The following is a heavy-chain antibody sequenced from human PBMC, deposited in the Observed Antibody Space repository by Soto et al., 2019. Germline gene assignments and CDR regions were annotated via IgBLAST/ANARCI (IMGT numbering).Heavy chain of an antibody. J-gene: IGHJ6*02. CDR3: AREDEPYYYGMDF. Sequence: QVQLVESGGGVVQPGRSLRLSCAASGFTFSSYAMHWVRQAPGKGLEWVAVISYDGSNKYYADSVKGRFTISRANSKNTLYLEMNSLRAEDTAVYYCAREDEPYYYGMDFWGQGTTVTVSS. CDR1: GFTFSSYA. V-gene: IGHV3-30*14. CDR2: ISYDGSNK.